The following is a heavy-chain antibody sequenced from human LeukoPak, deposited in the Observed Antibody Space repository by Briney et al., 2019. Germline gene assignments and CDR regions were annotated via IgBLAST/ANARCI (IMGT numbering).Heavy chain of an antibody. Sequence: PGGSLRLSCAAPGLTFSSYAMSWGPQAPAKGQEWVSAISGSGGSTYYEDSERRRFTIHRDNSNNTLYLQVNSLRAQNTAVYYCVLRAYDQVDDWGQGTPVTVSP. CDR2: ISGSGGST. CDR3: VLRAYDQVDD. D-gene: IGHD1-1*01. CDR1: GLTFSSYA. J-gene: IGHJ4*01. V-gene: IGHV3-23*01.